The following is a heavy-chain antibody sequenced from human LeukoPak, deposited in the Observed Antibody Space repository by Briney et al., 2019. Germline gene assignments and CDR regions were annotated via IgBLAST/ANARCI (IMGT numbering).Heavy chain of an antibody. D-gene: IGHD3-22*01. Sequence: KPSETLSLTCTVSGGSISSYYWSWIRQPPGKGLEWIGYIYYSGSTNYNPSLKSRVTISVDTSKNQFSLKLSSVTAADTAVYYCARIYDSYYYGMVVWGQGTTVTVSS. CDR1: GGSISSYY. CDR3: ARIYDSYYYGMVV. V-gene: IGHV4-59*08. CDR2: IYYSGST. J-gene: IGHJ6*02.